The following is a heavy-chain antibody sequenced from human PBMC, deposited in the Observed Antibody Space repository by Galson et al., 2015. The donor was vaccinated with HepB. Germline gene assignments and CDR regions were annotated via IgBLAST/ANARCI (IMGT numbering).Heavy chain of an antibody. J-gene: IGHJ6*02. Sequence: SLRLSCAASGFTFRYYSMNWVRQAPGKGLEWISYLSSSSSDIYYADSVKGRFTISRDNAKNSLYLQMNSLRSEDTATYYCARTTMVRGIIVYHNGMDFWGQGTTVTVSS. D-gene: IGHD3-10*01. V-gene: IGHV3-48*01. CDR1: GFTFRYYS. CDR3: ARTTMVRGIIVYHNGMDF. CDR2: LSSSSSDI.